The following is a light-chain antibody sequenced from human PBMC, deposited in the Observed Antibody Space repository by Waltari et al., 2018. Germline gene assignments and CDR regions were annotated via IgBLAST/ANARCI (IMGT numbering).Light chain of an antibody. CDR3: VQGTHWPPWT. CDR1: RSLVHSDGNTY. J-gene: IGKJ1*01. Sequence: DVVLTQSPVSLAVTPGQPASISCRSSRSLVHSDGNTYLNWLQQRPGQPPRRLIYQVSKRDSWVPDRFSGSVAGTDFKLKISRLEAEDVGIYYCVQGTHWPPWTFGQGTKVEIK. V-gene: IGKV2-30*02. CDR2: QVS.